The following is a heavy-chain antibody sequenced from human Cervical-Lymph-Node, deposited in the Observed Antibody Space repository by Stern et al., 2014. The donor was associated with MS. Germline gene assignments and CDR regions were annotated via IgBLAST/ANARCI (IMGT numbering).Heavy chain of an antibody. CDR3: ARMTYDYYGMDV. J-gene: IGHJ6*02. CDR1: GFSLNTDGMR. Sequence: QVTLRESGPALVKPTQTLTLTCTFSGFSLNTDGMRVSWIRQPPGKALEWLARIDWDDDKFYSTSMKTRLTISKDTSKSQVVLTITNMDPVDTGTYYCARMTYDYYGMDVWGQGTTVTVS. CDR2: IDWDDDK. V-gene: IGHV2-70*04.